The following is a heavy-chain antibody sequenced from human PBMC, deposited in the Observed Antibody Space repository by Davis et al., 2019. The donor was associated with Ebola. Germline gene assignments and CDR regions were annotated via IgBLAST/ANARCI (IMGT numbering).Heavy chain of an antibody. CDR2: ISYDGSNK. Sequence: GGSLRLSCAASGFTFSSYAMHWVRQAPGKGLEWVAVISYDGSNKYYADSVKGRFTISRDNSKNTLYLQMNSLRAEDTAVYYCARGLQQLDYFDYWGQGTLVTVSS. CDR3: ARGLQQLDYFDY. CDR1: GFTFSSYA. J-gene: IGHJ4*02. D-gene: IGHD6-13*01. V-gene: IGHV3-30-3*01.